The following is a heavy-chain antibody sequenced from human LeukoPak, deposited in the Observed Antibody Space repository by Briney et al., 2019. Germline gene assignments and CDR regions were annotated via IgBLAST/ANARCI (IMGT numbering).Heavy chain of an antibody. CDR2: ISAYNGNT. CDR3: ARGGATGRYYYYYGMDV. J-gene: IGHJ6*02. V-gene: IGHV1-18*01. D-gene: IGHD1-26*01. CDR1: GYTFTSYG. Sequence: ASVKVSCKASGYTFTSYGISWVRQAPGQGLEWMGWISAYNGNTNYAQKLQGRVTMTTDTPTSTAYMELRSLRSDDTAVYYCARGGATGRYYYYYGMDVWGQGTTVTVSS.